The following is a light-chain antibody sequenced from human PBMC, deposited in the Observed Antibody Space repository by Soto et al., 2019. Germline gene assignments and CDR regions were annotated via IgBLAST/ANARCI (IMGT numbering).Light chain of an antibody. CDR3: QHRSIWPVS. CDR1: QSVGTY. Sequence: EIVLTQSPATLSLSPGERATLSCRASQSVGTYLAWYQQKPGQSPRLLMFDVSNRATGIPARFSGSGSGTDFTLTISSLEPEDFGVYYCQHRSIWPVSFGQGTRLEI. CDR2: DVS. J-gene: IGKJ5*01. V-gene: IGKV3-11*01.